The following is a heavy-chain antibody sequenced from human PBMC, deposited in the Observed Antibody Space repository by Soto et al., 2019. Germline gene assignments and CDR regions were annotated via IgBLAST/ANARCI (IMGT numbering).Heavy chain of an antibody. V-gene: IGHV4-59*01. Sequence: QVQLQESGPGLVKPSETLSLTCTVSGGSISGYYWIWIRQPPGKRLEWIGYVHHSGSTDSNPSLKRRVTISLDTSKSQFSLMLNSVTAADTAVYYCARGLYGATYYFDYWGQGALVTVSS. J-gene: IGHJ4*02. CDR2: VHHSGST. CDR1: GGSISGYY. CDR3: ARGLYGATYYFDY. D-gene: IGHD3-10*01.